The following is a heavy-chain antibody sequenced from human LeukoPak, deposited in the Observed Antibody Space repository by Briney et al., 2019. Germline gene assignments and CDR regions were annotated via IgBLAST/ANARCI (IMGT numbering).Heavy chain of an antibody. CDR3: ARAGSGYNFYYFDY. CDR1: GFTVSSNY. CDR2: IYSGGST. J-gene: IGHJ4*02. D-gene: IGHD5-24*01. V-gene: IGHV3-53*01. Sequence: GGSLRLSCAASGFTVSSNYMSWVRQAPGKGLEWVSVIYSGGSTYYADSVKGRFTISRDNSKNTLYLQMNSLRAEDTAVYYCARAGSGYNFYYFDYWGQGTLVTVSS.